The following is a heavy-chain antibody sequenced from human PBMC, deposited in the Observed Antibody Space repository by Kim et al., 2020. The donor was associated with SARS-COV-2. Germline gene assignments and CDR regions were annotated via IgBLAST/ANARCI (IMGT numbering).Heavy chain of an antibody. D-gene: IGHD2-15*01. J-gene: IGHJ5*02. Sequence: YADCVKGRFTICRDNAKNTLYLQMNNLRADDLAVYYCARKDCSGGSCAFDPWSQGTLVTVSS. V-gene: IGHV3-74*01. CDR3: ARKDCSGGSCAFDP.